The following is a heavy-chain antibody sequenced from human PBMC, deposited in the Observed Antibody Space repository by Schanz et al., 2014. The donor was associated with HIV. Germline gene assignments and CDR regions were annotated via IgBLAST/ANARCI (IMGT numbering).Heavy chain of an antibody. V-gene: IGHV3-9*01. Sequence: EVQLVESGGGLVQPGRSLRLSCAASGFTFDDYAMHWVRQAPGKGLEWVSGISWNSGSIGYADSVKGRFTISRDNAKNSLYLQMNDLRVEDTAVYYCAKGIMGATEYYYGMDVWGQGTTVIVSS. CDR2: ISWNSGSI. CDR1: GFTFDDYA. D-gene: IGHD1-26*01. CDR3: AKGIMGATEYYYGMDV. J-gene: IGHJ6*02.